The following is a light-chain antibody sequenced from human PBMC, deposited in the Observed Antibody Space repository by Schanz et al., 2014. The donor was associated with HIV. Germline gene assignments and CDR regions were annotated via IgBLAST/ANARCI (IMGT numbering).Light chain of an antibody. V-gene: IGLV1-40*01. CDR3: QSYDSSLSGYV. CDR2: GNN. J-gene: IGLJ1*01. CDR1: SSNIGAGYD. Sequence: QSVLTQPPSVSGAPGQRVTISCAGSSSNIGAGYDVHWYHHLPGSAPKLLISGNNNRPSGVPDRFSGSKSGTSASLAITGLQADDEADYYCQSYDSSLSGYVFGTGTKVTVL.